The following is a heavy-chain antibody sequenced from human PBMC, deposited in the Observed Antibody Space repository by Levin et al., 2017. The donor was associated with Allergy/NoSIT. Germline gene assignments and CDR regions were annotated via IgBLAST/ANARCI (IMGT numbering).Heavy chain of an antibody. Sequence: TGGSLRLSCAASGFTFSSYDLTWVRQAPGKGLEWVSGISGSGENTYYADSVKGRFTISRDNSKNTLYLQMNSLRAGDTAVYFCAKAGYPARDQWGQGTLVTVSS. CDR2: ISGSGENT. J-gene: IGHJ4*02. D-gene: IGHD6-13*01. CDR1: GFTFSSYD. CDR3: AKAGYPARDQ. V-gene: IGHV3-23*01.